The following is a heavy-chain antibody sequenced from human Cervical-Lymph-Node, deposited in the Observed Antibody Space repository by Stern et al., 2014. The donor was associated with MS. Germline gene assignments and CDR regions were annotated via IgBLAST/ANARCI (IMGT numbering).Heavy chain of an antibody. V-gene: IGHV1-24*01. CDR2: FDPEDGEL. Sequence: VQLVKSGAEVKKPGASVKVSCKVSGYTLTELSMHWVRQAPGKGLEWMGGFDPEDGELIYAPKFQGRGTMTEVTSTDTPYLGMRSLSSEDTAVYYCATDRDDFRSGYSAPTKGYGLDVWGQGTTVTVTS. J-gene: IGHJ6*02. CDR1: GYTLTELS. CDR3: ATDRDDFRSGYSAPTKGYGLDV. D-gene: IGHD3-3*01.